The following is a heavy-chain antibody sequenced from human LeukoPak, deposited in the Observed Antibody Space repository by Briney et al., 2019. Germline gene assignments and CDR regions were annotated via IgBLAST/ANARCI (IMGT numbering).Heavy chain of an antibody. Sequence: AGGSLRLSCAASGFTFSTYGMHWVRQAPGKGLEWVAIISYDGANKYYADSVKGRFTISRDNSKNTLYLQMNSLRAEDTAVYFCAKTASSGWYGALAYFDYWGQGTLVTVSS. CDR3: AKTASSGWYGALAYFDY. CDR2: ISYDGANK. J-gene: IGHJ4*02. D-gene: IGHD6-19*01. CDR1: GFTFSTYG. V-gene: IGHV3-30*18.